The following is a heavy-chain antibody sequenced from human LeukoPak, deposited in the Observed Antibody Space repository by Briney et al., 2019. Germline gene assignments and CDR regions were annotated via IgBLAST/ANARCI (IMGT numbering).Heavy chain of an antibody. V-gene: IGHV4-59*04. D-gene: IGHD1-26*01. CDR3: AKSGGYGLIDY. Sequence: PSETLSLTCSVSGDSIIGYYWGWIRQPPGKGLEWIGNIYYSGSTYYNESLESRVTISIDTSKNQFSLKLNSVTAADTAMYYCAKSGGYGLIDYWGQGTLVTVSS. J-gene: IGHJ4*02. CDR1: GDSIIGYY. CDR2: IYYSGST.